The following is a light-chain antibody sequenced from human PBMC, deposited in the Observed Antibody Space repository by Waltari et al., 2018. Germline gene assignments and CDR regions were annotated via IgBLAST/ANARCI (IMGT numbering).Light chain of an antibody. V-gene: IGLV2-23*02. J-gene: IGLJ1*01. CDR2: EVI. Sequence: QSALTQPASVSGTPGQSITISCTGTNSDVGNYNLVSCYQHHPGAAPKLMLCEVIKRPSGVSNRCAGSKSGNPASLTISGLQAEDEADYYCCSYAGSGTYVFGTGTKVTVL. CDR1: NSDVGNYNL. CDR3: CSYAGSGTYV.